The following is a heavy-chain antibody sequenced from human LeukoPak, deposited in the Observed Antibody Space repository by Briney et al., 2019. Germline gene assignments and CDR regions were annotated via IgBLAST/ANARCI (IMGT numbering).Heavy chain of an antibody. D-gene: IGHD2-8*01. CDR3: AKDTSIGKYCTNGVCSPFDY. Sequence: QPRGSLTLSCAGSGFTFSSYAMSWVRQAPGQGLEWVSVISDSGDYTSYADSVRGRFTISRDNSRNTLYLQMISLRPEDTAVYYCAKDTSIGKYCTNGVCSPFDYWGQGTLVTVSS. CDR2: ISDSGDYT. J-gene: IGHJ4*02. V-gene: IGHV3-23*01. CDR1: GFTFSSYA.